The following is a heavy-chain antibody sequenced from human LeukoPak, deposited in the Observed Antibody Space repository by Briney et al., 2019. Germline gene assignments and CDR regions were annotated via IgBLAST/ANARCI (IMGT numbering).Heavy chain of an antibody. CDR1: GFTFSSYG. CDR3: ARYDYVWGSYRYSSSEALDY. CDR2: ISGSGGST. V-gene: IGHV3-23*01. D-gene: IGHD3-16*02. J-gene: IGHJ4*02. Sequence: PGGSLRLSCAASGFTFSSYGMSWVRQAPGKGLEWVSAISGSGGSTYYADSVKGRFTISRDNSKNTLYLQMNSLRAEDTAVYYCARYDYVWGSYRYSSSEALDYWGQGTLVTVSS.